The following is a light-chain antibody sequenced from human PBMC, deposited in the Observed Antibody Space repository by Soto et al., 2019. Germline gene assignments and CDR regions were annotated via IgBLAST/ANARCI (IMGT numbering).Light chain of an antibody. J-gene: IGLJ3*02. Sequence: QPVLTQSPSASASLGASVKLTCALSSGHSTHAIAWHQQQPEKGPRYLMKVNSDGSHMKGDGIPDRFSGSSSGAERFLTISSLQSEDEADYYCQTWDTAIGVFGGGTQLTVL. CDR1: SGHSTHA. CDR2: VNSDGSH. CDR3: QTWDTAIGV. V-gene: IGLV4-69*01.